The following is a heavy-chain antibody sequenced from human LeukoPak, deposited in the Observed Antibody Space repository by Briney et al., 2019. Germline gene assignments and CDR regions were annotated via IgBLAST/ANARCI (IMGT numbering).Heavy chain of an antibody. D-gene: IGHD3-22*01. CDR2: IYYSGST. CDR3: ARVTGSGYSPFDY. V-gene: IGHV4-39*07. J-gene: IGHJ4*02. Sequence: SETLSLTCTVSGGSISSSSYYWGWIRQPPGKGLEWIGSIYYSGSTYYNPSLKSRVTISVDTSKNQFSLKLSSVTAADTAVYYCARVTGSGYSPFDYWGQGTLVTVSS. CDR1: GGSISSSSYY.